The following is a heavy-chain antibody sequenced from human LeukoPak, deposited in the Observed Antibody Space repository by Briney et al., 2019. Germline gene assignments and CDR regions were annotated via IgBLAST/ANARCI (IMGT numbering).Heavy chain of an antibody. Sequence: ASVKVSCKTSGYTFTDYYMQWVRQAPGQGLEWMGWINSSDGDTKSARKFQGRVTMTRDTSISTAYLELSRLTSDDTAIYYCARDCSGADCYSGNAFDIWGQGTMVTVSS. J-gene: IGHJ3*02. V-gene: IGHV1-2*02. CDR1: GYTFTDYY. CDR3: ARDCSGADCYSGNAFDI. CDR2: INSSDGDT. D-gene: IGHD2-15*01.